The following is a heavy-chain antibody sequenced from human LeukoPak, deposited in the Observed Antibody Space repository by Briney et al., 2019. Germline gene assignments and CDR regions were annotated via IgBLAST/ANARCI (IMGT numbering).Heavy chain of an antibody. CDR3: TASMTTVTMGWFDP. CDR1: GFTFDNYA. Sequence: GRSLRLSCEASGFTFDNYAMHWVRQAPGKGLEWVSGISWNSGSIGSADSVKGRFTISRDNAKNSLYLQMNSLRAEDMALYYCTASMTTVTMGWFDPWGQGTLVTVSS. D-gene: IGHD4-17*01. J-gene: IGHJ5*02. V-gene: IGHV3-9*03. CDR2: ISWNSGSI.